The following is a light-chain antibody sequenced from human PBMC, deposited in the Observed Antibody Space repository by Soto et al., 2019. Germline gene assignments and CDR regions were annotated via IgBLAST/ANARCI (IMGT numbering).Light chain of an antibody. CDR1: SSDVDGFNY. CDR3: CSYGGTDTFWV. CDR2: DVT. J-gene: IGLJ3*02. Sequence: QSVLTHPRSVSGSPAQSVTISCTGNSSDVDGFNYVSWYQQHPGKAPKLMIYDVTERPSGVPDRFSGSKSGNTASLTISGLQAEDEADYYCCSYGGTDTFWVFGGGTKVTVL. V-gene: IGLV2-11*01.